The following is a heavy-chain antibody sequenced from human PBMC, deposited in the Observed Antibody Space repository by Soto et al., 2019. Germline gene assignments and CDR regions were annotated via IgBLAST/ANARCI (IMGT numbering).Heavy chain of an antibody. CDR3: AKVGLITMIVVARGAFDI. D-gene: IGHD3-22*01. CDR2: IKSKTDGGTT. CDR1: GFTFSNAW. V-gene: IGHV3-15*07. Sequence: GGSLRLSCAASGFTFSNAWMNWVRQAPGKGLEWVGRIKSKTDGGTTDCAAPVKGRFTISRDNSKNTLYLQMNSLRAEDTAVYYCAKVGLITMIVVARGAFDIWGQGTMVTVSS. J-gene: IGHJ3*02.